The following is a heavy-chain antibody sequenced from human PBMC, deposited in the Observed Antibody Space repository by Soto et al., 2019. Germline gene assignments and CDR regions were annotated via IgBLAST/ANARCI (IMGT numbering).Heavy chain of an antibody. Sequence: ASVKVSCKASGYTFTSYCISWVRQAPGQGLEWMGWISAYNGNTNYAQKLQGRVTMTTDTSTSTAYMALRSLRSDDTAVYYCARVGIRQSGYRYGYSDYWGQGTLVTVSS. CDR2: ISAYNGNT. J-gene: IGHJ4*02. CDR1: GYTFTSYC. D-gene: IGHD5-18*01. CDR3: ARVGIRQSGYRYGYSDY. V-gene: IGHV1-18*01.